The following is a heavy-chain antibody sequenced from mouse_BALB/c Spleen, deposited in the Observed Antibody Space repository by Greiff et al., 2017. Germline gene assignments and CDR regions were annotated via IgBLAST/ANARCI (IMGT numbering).Heavy chain of an antibody. V-gene: IGHV1-15*01. Sequence: VQLQQSGAELVRPGASVTLSCKASGYTFTDYEMHWVKQTPVHGLEWIGAIDPETGGTAYNQKFKGKATLTADKSSSTAYMELRSLTSEDSAVYYCTRGEATDDWGQGTTLTVSS. J-gene: IGHJ2*01. D-gene: IGHD1-1*01. CDR3: TRGEATDD. CDR1: GYTFTDYE. CDR2: IDPETGGT.